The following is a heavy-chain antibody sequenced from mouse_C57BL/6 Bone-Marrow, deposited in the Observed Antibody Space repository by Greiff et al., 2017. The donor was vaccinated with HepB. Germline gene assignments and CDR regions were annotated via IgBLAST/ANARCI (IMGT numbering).Heavy chain of an antibody. CDR2: IHPNSGST. CDR1: GYTFTSYW. Sequence: QVQLQQPGAELVKPGASVKLSCKASGYTFTSYWMHWVKQRPGQGLEWIGMIHPNSGSTNYNEKFKSKATLTVVKSSSTAYMQLSSLTSEDSSVYYCASYYGRSFHWYFDVWGTGTTVTVSS. V-gene: IGHV1-64*01. J-gene: IGHJ1*03. D-gene: IGHD1-1*01. CDR3: ASYYGRSFHWYFDV.